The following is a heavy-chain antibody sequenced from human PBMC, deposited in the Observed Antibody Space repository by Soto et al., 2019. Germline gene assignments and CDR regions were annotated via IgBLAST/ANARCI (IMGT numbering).Heavy chain of an antibody. CDR1: GGSISSGGYY. CDR3: ARGTRLYGDYYYYKYV. D-gene: IGHD4-17*01. CDR2: IYYSGST. J-gene: IGHJ6*03. V-gene: IGHV4-31*03. Sequence: PSETLSLTCTVSGGSISSGGYYWSWIRQHPGKGLEWIGYIYYSGSTYYNPSLKSRVTISVDTSKNQFSLKLSSVTAADTAVYYCARGTRLYGDYYYYKYVWGKGTTVPVS.